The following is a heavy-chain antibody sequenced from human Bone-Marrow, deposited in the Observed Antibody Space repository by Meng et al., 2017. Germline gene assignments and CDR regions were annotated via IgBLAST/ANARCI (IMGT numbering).Heavy chain of an antibody. CDR2: ISYDGSSK. CDR3: VLSGTQRDAFDI. Sequence: GGSLRLSCAASGFTFSSYAMHWVRQAPGKGLEWVAVISYDGSSKYYADSVKGRFTISRDNSKNTLYLQMNSLRAEDTAVYYCVLSGTQRDAFDIWGQGTMVTVSS. J-gene: IGHJ3*02. CDR1: GFTFSSYA. D-gene: IGHD1-26*01. V-gene: IGHV3-30*01.